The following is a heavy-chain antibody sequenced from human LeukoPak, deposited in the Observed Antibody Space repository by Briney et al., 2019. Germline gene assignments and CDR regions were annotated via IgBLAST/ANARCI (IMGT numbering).Heavy chain of an antibody. CDR2: LCGGST. J-gene: IGHJ5*02. V-gene: IGHV3-53*01. CDR1: GFTVSTNY. Sequence: GGSLRLSCAASGFTVSTNYMTWVRQAPGKGLAWVSVLCGGSTYYADSVKGRFTISRDNSKNTLYLQMNSLRVEDTAMYYCARGEPVSWGQGTLVTVPS. CDR3: ARGEPVS.